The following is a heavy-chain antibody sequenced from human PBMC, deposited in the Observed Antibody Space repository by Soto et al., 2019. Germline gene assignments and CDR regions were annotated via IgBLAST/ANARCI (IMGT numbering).Heavy chain of an antibody. CDR1: GFTFSKYW. V-gene: IGHV3-7*01. CDR2: IKQDGSTK. D-gene: IGHD4-17*01. CDR3: ARDSDDYGDFGWYFDL. J-gene: IGHJ2*01. Sequence: EVQLVESGGGLVQPGGSLRLSCAASGFTFSKYWVSWVRQAPGKGLEWLADIKQDGSTKYFLDSVKGRFTISRDNAENSLSLQMNILRAEDTAVYYCARDSDDYGDFGWYFDLWGRGTLVTISS.